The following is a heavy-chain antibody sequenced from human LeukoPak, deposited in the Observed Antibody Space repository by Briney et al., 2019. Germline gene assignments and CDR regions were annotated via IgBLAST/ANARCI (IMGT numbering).Heavy chain of an antibody. CDR1: GGTFSSYA. J-gene: IGHJ5*02. V-gene: IGHV1-8*03. D-gene: IGHD5-12*01. Sequence: ASVKVSCKASGGTFSSYAISWVRQATGQGLEWMGWMNPNSGNTGYAQKFQGRVTITRNTSISTAYMELSSLRSEDTAVYYCATSSGYDFSRWFDPWGQRTLVTVSS. CDR3: ATSSGYDFSRWFDP. CDR2: MNPNSGNT.